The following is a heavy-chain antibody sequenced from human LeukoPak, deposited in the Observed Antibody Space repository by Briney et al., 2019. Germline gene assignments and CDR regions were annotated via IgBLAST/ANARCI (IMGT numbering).Heavy chain of an antibody. V-gene: IGHV1-69*13. CDR2: IIPIFGTA. J-gene: IGHJ5*02. Sequence: ASVKVSCKASGGTFSSYAISWVRQAPEQGLEWMGGIIPIFGTANYAQKFQGRVTITADESTSTAYMELSSLRSEDTAVYYCARLGPFYDSSSYGDYNWFDPWGQGTLVTVSS. CDR3: ARLGPFYDSSSYGDYNWFDP. CDR1: GGTFSSYA. D-gene: IGHD3-22*01.